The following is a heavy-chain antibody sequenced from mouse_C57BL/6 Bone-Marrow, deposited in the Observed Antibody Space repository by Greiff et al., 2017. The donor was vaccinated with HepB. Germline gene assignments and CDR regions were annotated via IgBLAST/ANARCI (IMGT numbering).Heavy chain of an antibody. V-gene: IGHV5-6*01. CDR3: ARHSSGKRGVAY. CDR1: GFTFSSYG. Sequence: EVQRVESGGDLVKPGGSLKLSCAASGFTFSSYGMSWVRQTPDKRLEWVATISSGGSYTYYPDSVKGRFTISRDNAKNTLYLQMSSLKSEDTDMYYCARHSSGKRGVAYWGQGTLVTVSA. D-gene: IGHD1-3*01. CDR2: ISSGGSYT. J-gene: IGHJ3*01.